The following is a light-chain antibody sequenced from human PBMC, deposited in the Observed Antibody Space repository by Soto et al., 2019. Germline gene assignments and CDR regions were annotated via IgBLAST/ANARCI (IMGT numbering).Light chain of an antibody. J-gene: IGKJ4*01. CDR1: QGVSGS. CDR2: DAS. CDR3: QQRINWRLT. Sequence: EIVLTQSPATLSLSPGERATLSCRASQGVSGSLAWYQQKPGQAPRLLIYDASNRATGIPARFSGSGSGTDFTLTISRLEPGDFAVYYCQQRINWRLTFGGGTKVDIK. V-gene: IGKV3-11*01.